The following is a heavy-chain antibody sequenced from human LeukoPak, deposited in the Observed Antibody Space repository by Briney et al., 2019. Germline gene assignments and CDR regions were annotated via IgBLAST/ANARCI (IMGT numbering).Heavy chain of an antibody. CDR1: GFTLSSYS. D-gene: IGHD2-8*02. Sequence: GGSLRLSCAASGFTLSSYSMNWVRQAPGKGLEWVSYISSSSDTVYYADSVMGRFTISRDNAKNSLYLQMNSVRDEDTAVYYCARDLLPVGSTGLAYWGQGTLVTVSS. J-gene: IGHJ4*02. V-gene: IGHV3-48*02. CDR3: ARDLLPVGSTGLAY. CDR2: ISSSSDTV.